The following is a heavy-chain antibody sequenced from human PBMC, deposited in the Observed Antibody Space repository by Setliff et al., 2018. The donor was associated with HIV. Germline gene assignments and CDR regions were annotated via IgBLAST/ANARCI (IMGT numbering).Heavy chain of an antibody. CDR2: IWYDGSIE. CDR1: EFTFSSYA. Sequence: GGSLRLSCAASEFTFSSYAMHWVRQAAGKGLEWVAVIWYDGSIEYYIDSVKGRFTTSRDNSKSTLYLQMTNLRAEDTALYFCAKGAGPTTLAEPFDSWGQGTLVTVSS. J-gene: IGHJ4*02. CDR3: AKGAGPTTLAEPFDS. D-gene: IGHD1-26*01. V-gene: IGHV3-33*08.